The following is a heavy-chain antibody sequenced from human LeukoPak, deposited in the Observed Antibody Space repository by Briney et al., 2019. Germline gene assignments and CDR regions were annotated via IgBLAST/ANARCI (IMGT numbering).Heavy chain of an antibody. CDR3: AKERYDGSGAAYDN. CDR2: VSRKSDYR. CDR1: GFIFDDAV. J-gene: IGHJ4*02. Sequence: PGRSLRLSCAASGFIFDDAVMHWVRQAPGKGLEWVSGVSRKSDYRAYADSVKGRFTISRDNARNSLYLQMNSPRAGDTALYYCAKERYDGSGAAYDNWGQGTLVTVSS. D-gene: IGHD3-10*01. V-gene: IGHV3-9*01.